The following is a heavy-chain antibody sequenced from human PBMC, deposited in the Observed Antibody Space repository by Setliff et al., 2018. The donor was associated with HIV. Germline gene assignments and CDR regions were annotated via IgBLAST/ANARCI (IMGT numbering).Heavy chain of an antibody. CDR1: GFIFKNFA. Sequence: GESLRLSCSASGFIFKNFAMHWVRQAPGKGLESVSAISSNGGHTYYADSVRGRFTISRDNSKNTLYLQMSSLRPGDTAVYYCVKGDPSREVPSSLAFDYWGRGALVTVSS. V-gene: IGHV3-64D*09. CDR2: ISSNGGHT. CDR3: VKGDPSREVPSSLAFDY. D-gene: IGHD1-26*01. J-gene: IGHJ4*02.